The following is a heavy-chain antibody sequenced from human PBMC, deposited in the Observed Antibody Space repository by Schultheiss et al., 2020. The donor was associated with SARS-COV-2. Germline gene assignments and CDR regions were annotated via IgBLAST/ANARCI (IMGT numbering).Heavy chain of an antibody. CDR2: IYYSGST. J-gene: IGHJ3*02. CDR1: GGSISSGDYY. V-gene: IGHV4-30-4*01. Sequence: SETLSLTCTVSGGSISSGDYYWSWIRQPPGKGLEWIGYIYYSGSTYYNPSLKSRVTISVDTSKNQFSLKLSSVTAADTAVYYCAAVGRTTVTTIDAFDIWGQGTMVTVSS. D-gene: IGHD4-17*01. CDR3: AAVGRTTVTTIDAFDI.